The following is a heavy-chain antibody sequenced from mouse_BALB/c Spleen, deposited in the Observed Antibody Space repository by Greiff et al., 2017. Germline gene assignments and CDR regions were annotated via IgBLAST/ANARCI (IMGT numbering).Heavy chain of an antibody. Sequence: QVKLQQSGAELMKPGASVKISCKATGYTFSSYWIEWVKQRPGHGLEWIGEILPGSGSTNYNEKFKGKATFTADTSSNTAYMQLSSLTSEDSAVYYCAITTATDYWGQGTTLTVSS. CDR3: AITTATDY. CDR1: GYTFSSYW. D-gene: IGHD1-2*01. CDR2: ILPGSGST. V-gene: IGHV1-9*01. J-gene: IGHJ2*01.